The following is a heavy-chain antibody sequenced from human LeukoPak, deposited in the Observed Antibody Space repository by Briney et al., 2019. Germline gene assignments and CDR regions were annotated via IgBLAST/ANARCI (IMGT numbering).Heavy chain of an antibody. CDR2: IHYSGST. D-gene: IGHD5-18*01. CDR1: GDSISDYY. V-gene: IGHV4-59*01. Sequence: SETLSLTCTVSGDSISDYYWSWIRQPPGKGLEWIGYIHYSGSTNYSPSLKGRVTISVDTSKRQFSLKLSSVTAADTAVYYCARIGTERDTAMVHWGQGTLVTVSS. CDR3: ARIGTERDTAMVH. J-gene: IGHJ4*02.